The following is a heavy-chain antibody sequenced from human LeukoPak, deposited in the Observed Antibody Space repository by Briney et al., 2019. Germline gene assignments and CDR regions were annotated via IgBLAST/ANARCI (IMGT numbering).Heavy chain of an antibody. V-gene: IGHV1-2*02. CDR3: ARGPRYCSGGSCYSGRKVFYFDY. Sequence: ASVKVSCKASGYTFTGYYMHWVRQAPGQGLEWMGWINPNSGGTNYAQKFQGRVTMTRDTSISTAYMELSRLRSDDTAVYYCARGPRYCSGGSCYSGRKVFYFDYWGQGTLVTVSS. CDR2: INPNSGGT. J-gene: IGHJ4*02. CDR1: GYTFTGYY. D-gene: IGHD2-15*01.